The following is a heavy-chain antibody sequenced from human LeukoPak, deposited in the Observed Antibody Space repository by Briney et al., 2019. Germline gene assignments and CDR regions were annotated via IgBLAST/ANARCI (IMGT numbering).Heavy chain of an antibody. V-gene: IGHV4-4*02. D-gene: IGHD3-10*01. CDR3: ARDITMALYGMDV. Sequence: SGTLSLTCAVSGGSVSSSNWWSWVRQPPGKGLEWIGEIYHSGSTNYNPSLKSRVTISVDKSKYQFSLKLSSVTAADTAVYYCARDITMALYGMDVWGQGTTVTVSS. CDR2: IYHSGST. CDR1: GGSVSSSNW. J-gene: IGHJ6*02.